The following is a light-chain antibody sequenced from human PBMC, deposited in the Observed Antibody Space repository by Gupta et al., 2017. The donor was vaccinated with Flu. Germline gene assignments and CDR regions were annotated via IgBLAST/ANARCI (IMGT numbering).Light chain of an antibody. V-gene: IGLV2-8*01. J-gene: IGLJ3*02. Sequence: GTGGDFGAYGYLPWYQQPPGQAPKLIINEVDKSPAGVPDRFTGSKSGNAASLTISGLQPEDEAEYHCSSYGATKLFGGGTRLTVL. CDR2: EVD. CDR3: SSYGATKL. CDR1: GGDFGAYGY.